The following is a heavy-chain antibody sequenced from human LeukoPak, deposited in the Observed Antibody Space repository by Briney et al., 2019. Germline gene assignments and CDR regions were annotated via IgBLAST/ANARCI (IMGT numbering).Heavy chain of an antibody. V-gene: IGHV4-39*01. CDR3: ARQTGSGLFILP. D-gene: IGHD3/OR15-3a*01. CDR2: IYYTGNT. J-gene: IGHJ4*02. CDR1: GVSISSSYSY. Sequence: SETLSLTCTVSGVSISSSYSYWGWIRQPPGMGLEWIGSIYYTGNTYYNASLKSQVSISIDTSRNQFSLKLTSVTAADTAVYYCARQTGSGLFILPGGQGTLVTVSS.